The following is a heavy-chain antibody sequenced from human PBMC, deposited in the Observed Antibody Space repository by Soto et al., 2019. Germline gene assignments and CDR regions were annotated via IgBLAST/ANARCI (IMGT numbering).Heavy chain of an antibody. D-gene: IGHD6-13*01. J-gene: IGHJ5*02. Sequence: QVQLVQSGAEVKKPGASVEVSCKASGYTFTSYGISWVRQAPGQGLEWMGWISAYNGNTNYAQKLQGRVTMTTDTSTSTAYMELRSLRSDDTAVYYCASTPGYSSSWYVGDWFDPWGQGTLVTVSS. V-gene: IGHV1-18*01. CDR3: ASTPGYSSSWYVGDWFDP. CDR2: ISAYNGNT. CDR1: GYTFTSYG.